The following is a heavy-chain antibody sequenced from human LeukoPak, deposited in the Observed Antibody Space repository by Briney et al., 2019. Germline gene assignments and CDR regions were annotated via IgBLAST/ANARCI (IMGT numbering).Heavy chain of an antibody. CDR2: IKSKTDGGTT. J-gene: IGHJ4*02. CDR1: GFTFSNAW. V-gene: IGHV3-15*01. CDR3: TTDERGYCSSTSCLNEEYY. Sequence: GGSLRLSCAASGFTFSNAWMSWVRQAPGKGLEWVGRIKSKTDGGTTDYAAPVKGRFTISRDDSINTLYLQMNSLKTEDTAVYYCTTDERGYCSSTSCLNEEYYWDQGTLLTVSS. D-gene: IGHD2-2*01.